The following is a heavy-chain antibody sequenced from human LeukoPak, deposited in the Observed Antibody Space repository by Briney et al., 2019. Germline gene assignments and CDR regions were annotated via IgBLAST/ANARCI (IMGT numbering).Heavy chain of an antibody. D-gene: IGHD2-2*01. CDR3: ARDHQHAFDI. J-gene: IGHJ3*02. CDR2: ISYDGSNK. Sequence: PGGSLRLSCAASGFTFSSYGMHWVRQAPGKGLEWVAVISYDGSNKYYADSVKGRFTISRDNAKNSLYLQMNSLRDEDTAVYYCARDHQHAFDIWGQGTMVTVSP. V-gene: IGHV3-30*03. CDR1: GFTFSSYG.